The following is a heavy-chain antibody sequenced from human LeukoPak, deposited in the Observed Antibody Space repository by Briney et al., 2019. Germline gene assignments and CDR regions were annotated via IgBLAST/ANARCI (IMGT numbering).Heavy chain of an antibody. J-gene: IGHJ4*02. CDR3: ARDVTDIVVVPAAIGEYRYYFDY. D-gene: IGHD2-2*02. CDR1: GYTFTGYY. V-gene: IGHV1-2*02. Sequence: ASVKVSCKASGYTFTGYYMHWVRQAPGQGLEWMGWINPNSGGTNYAQKFQGRVTMTRDTSISTAYMELSRLRSDDTAVYYSARDVTDIVVVPAAIGEYRYYFDYWGQGTLVTVSS. CDR2: INPNSGGT.